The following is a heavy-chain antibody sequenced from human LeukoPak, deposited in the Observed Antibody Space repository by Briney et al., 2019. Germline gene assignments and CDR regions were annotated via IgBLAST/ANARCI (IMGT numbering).Heavy chain of an antibody. CDR3: AREFEPGIVGATGNDY. V-gene: IGHV3-30*04. J-gene: IGHJ4*01. CDR2: ISYDGSNK. D-gene: IGHD1-26*01. CDR1: GFTFSSYA. Sequence: GRSLRLSCEASGFTFSSYAMHWVRHAPGKGLEWVAVISYDGSNKYYADSVKGRFTISRDNSKNTLYLQMNSLRAEDTAVYYCAREFEPGIVGATGNDYWGQGTLVTVSS.